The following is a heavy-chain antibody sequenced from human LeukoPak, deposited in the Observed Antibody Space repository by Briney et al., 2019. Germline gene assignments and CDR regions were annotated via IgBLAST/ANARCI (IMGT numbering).Heavy chain of an antibody. CDR2: IYYSGST. Sequence: PSETLSLTCTVSGGSISSYYWSWIRQPPGKGLEWIGYIYYSGSTNYNPSLKSRVTISVDTSKNQFSLKLGSVTAADTAVYYCARGWGYCSGGSCYSSDGMDVWGQGTTVTVSS. CDR3: ARGWGYCSGGSCYSSDGMDV. V-gene: IGHV4-59*01. D-gene: IGHD2-15*01. J-gene: IGHJ6*02. CDR1: GGSISSYY.